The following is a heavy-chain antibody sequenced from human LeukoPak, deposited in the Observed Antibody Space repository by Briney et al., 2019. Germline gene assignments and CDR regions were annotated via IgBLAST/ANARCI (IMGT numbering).Heavy chain of an antibody. CDR2: IHYSGST. D-gene: IGHD3-9*01. CDR3: ATTTYYDILTGYYPFDY. J-gene: IGHJ4*02. CDR1: GGSISSSSYY. V-gene: IGHV4-39*01. Sequence: SETLSLTCTVSGGSISSSSYYWGWIRQPPGKGLEWIGSIHYSGSTYYNPSLKSRVTISVDTSKNQFSLKLSSVTAADTAVYYCATTTYYDILTGYYPFDYWGQGTLVTVSS.